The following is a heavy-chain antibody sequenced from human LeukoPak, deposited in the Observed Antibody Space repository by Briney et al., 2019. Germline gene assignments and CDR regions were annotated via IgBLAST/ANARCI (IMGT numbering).Heavy chain of an antibody. J-gene: IGHJ4*02. CDR3: ARDRGIAAAGPLYYFDY. D-gene: IGHD6-13*01. V-gene: IGHV3-30*03. CDR2: ISYDGSNK. CDR1: GFTFSSYS. Sequence: GGSLRLSCAASGFTFSSYSMNWVRQAPGKGLEWVAVISYDGSNKYYADSVKGRFTISRDNSKNTLYLQMNSLRAEDTAVYYCARDRGIAAAGPLYYFDYWGQGTLVTVSS.